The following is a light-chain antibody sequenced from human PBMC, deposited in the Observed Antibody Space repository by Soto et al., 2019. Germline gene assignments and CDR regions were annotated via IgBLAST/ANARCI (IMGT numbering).Light chain of an antibody. Sequence: QSALTQPASVSGSRGQSITISCTGTSSDIGGYDYVSWYQQRPGKAPKLMIYEVRYRPSGVSNRFSGSKSGNTASLTISGLQAEDEADYYCSSHADSYNWVFGGGTKLTVL. V-gene: IGLV2-14*01. CDR1: SSDIGGYDY. J-gene: IGLJ3*02. CDR3: SSHADSYNWV. CDR2: EVR.